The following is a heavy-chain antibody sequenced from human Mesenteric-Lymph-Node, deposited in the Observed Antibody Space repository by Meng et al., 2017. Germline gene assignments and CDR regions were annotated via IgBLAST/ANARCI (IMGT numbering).Heavy chain of an antibody. CDR3: AREALAYCGGDCYGEGAFDI. V-gene: IGHV3-33*01. D-gene: IGHD2-21*02. Sequence: GESLKISCAASGFTFSSYGMHWVRQAPGKGLEWVAVIWYDGSNKYYADSVKGRFTISRDNSKNTLYLQMNSLRAEDTAVYYCAREALAYCGGDCYGEGAFDIWGQGTMVTVSS. CDR2: IWYDGSNK. J-gene: IGHJ3*02. CDR1: GFTFSSYG.